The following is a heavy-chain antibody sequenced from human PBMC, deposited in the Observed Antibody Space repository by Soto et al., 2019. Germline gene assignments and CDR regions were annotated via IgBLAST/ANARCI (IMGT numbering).Heavy chain of an antibody. D-gene: IGHD3-3*01. CDR2: IGTAGDT. CDR3: IRVATYFAEAPDY. V-gene: IGHV3-13*01. CDR1: GFTFSDYD. Sequence: DVQLVESGGGLVQPEGSLRLSCVVSGFTFSDYDMHWVRQVIGEGREWVSGIGTAGDTHYSNSVKGRFTISRDNAKNPLYLQMSSVRVGDTAVYYCIRVATYFAEAPDYWGQGTLVTVSS. J-gene: IGHJ4*02.